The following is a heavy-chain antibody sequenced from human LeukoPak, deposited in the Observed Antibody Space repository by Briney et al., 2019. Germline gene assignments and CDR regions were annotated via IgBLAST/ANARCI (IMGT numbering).Heavy chain of an antibody. CDR1: GGTFSNNA. V-gene: IGHV1-69*13. CDR3: ATSGNRNSFGGSYYYIMDV. J-gene: IGHJ6*03. CDR2: IIPIFGSA. D-gene: IGHD4-23*01. Sequence: GASVKVSCKASGGTFSNNAISWVRQAPGQGLEWMGGIIPIFGSADYPQKFQGRVTITSDESTSTAYMELSSLTSEDTAVYYCATSGNRNSFGGSYYYIMDVWDNGTTVTVSS.